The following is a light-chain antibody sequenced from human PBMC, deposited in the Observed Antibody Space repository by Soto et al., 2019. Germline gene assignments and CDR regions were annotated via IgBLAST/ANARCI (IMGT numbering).Light chain of an antibody. CDR3: KQYDSFPLT. CDR2: DAS. J-gene: IGKJ3*01. Sequence: DLQMTQSPSSLSAYVPYRVTITFKSSQDISKYLNWYQQQPGKAPKLLIYDASNLGTGVPSRFSGTGSGAYYTFTISSLHTEDFATYHCKQYDSFPLTFGTGTKVDIK. CDR1: QDISKY. V-gene: IGKV1-33*01.